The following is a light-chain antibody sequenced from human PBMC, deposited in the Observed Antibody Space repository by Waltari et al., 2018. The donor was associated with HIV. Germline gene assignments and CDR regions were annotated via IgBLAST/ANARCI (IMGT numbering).Light chain of an antibody. CDR1: QTISTY. V-gene: IGKV1-39*01. Sequence: DIQMTQSPSSLSASVGDRVIITCRSSQTISTYVNWYQQKPGRAPNLLIYAASTLHDGVASRFSGSGSGTEFNLTINSLQVEDFAVYYCQQSYSGLTFGPGTKVDV. CDR2: AAS. CDR3: QQSYSGLT. J-gene: IGKJ3*01.